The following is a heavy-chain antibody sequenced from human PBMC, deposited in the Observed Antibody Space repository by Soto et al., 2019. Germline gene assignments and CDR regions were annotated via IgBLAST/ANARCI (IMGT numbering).Heavy chain of an antibody. Sequence: TSETLSLTCTVSGGSISSGGYYWSWIRQHPGKGLEWIGYIYYSGSTYYNPSLKSRVTISVDTSKNQFSLKLSSVTAADTAVYYCARERRYSYGYRYSLDYWGQGTLVT. CDR2: IYYSGST. V-gene: IGHV4-31*03. J-gene: IGHJ4*02. CDR1: GGSISSGGYY. D-gene: IGHD5-18*01. CDR3: ARERRYSYGYRYSLDY.